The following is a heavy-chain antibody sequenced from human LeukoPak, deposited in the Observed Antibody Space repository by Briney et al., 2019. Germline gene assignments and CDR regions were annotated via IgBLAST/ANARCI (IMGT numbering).Heavy chain of an antibody. J-gene: IGHJ4*02. D-gene: IGHD1-26*01. V-gene: IGHV3-11*04. CDR2: ISSSGSTI. CDR1: GFTFSDYY. CDR3: ARDQEEWELLPYYFDY. Sequence: GGSLRLSCAASGFTFSDYYMSWIRQAPGKGLEWVSYISSSGSTIYYADSVKGRFTISRDNAKNSLYLQMNSLRAKDTAVYYCARDQEEWELLPYYFDYWGQGTLVTVSS.